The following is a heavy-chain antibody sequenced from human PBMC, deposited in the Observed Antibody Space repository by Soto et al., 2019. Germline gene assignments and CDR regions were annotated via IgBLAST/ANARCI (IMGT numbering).Heavy chain of an antibody. CDR1: GFSFSDYS. V-gene: IGHV3-11*01. CDR2: ISNTAITD. Sequence: QVHLVESGGDLVKPGGSLRLSCVASGFSFSDYSMTWMRQAPGGGLDFVAFISNTAITDYYADSVKGRFTISRDNARNSVYLQMDSLRAEDAAVYYCARGLHQMLSHKHYHYYLDVWGTGTTVTVSS. CDR3: ARGLHQMLSHKHYHYYLDV. J-gene: IGHJ6*03. D-gene: IGHD2-2*01.